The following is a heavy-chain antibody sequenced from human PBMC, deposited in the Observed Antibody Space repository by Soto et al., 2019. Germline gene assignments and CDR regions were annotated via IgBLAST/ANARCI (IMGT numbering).Heavy chain of an antibody. CDR2: INPTGTMT. V-gene: IGHV1-46*01. CDR3: ARDTGYDHDAFDI. CDR1: GYTFITSYY. J-gene: IGHJ3*02. D-gene: IGHD5-12*01. Sequence: QVQLVQSGAEVKKPGASVKLSCKASGYTFITSYYTHWVRQAPGQGLEWMGIINPTGTMTKYSERFQGRPTMTRDTSTSNDYMELSTLTSEDTAVYFCARDTGYDHDAFDIWGQGTMVTVSS.